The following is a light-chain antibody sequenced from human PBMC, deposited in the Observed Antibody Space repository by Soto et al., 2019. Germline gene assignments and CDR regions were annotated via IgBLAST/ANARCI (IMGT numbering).Light chain of an antibody. V-gene: IGLV2-8*01. CDR1: SSDVGGYDF. J-gene: IGLJ2*01. CDR3: ISYSGTNTMI. Sequence: QSALTQPPSASGSPGQSVTISCTGTSSDVGGYDFVSWYQQHPGKAPRIMMYEVTKRPSGVPDRFSGSKSGNTASLTISGLKAEDEADYYCISYSGTNTMIFGGGTKLTVL. CDR2: EVT.